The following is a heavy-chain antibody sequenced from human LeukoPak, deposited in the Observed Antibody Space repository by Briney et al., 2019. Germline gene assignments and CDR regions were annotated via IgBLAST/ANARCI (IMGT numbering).Heavy chain of an antibody. J-gene: IGHJ4*02. CDR3: ARTLEGLWIVDY. CDR1: GGSISRYY. V-gene: IGHV4-59*01. CDR2: IYYSGST. Sequence: SETLSLTRTVSGGSISRYYWSWIRQPPGKGLEWIGYIYYSGSTNYNPSLKSRVTISVDTSKNQFSLKLRYVTAADTAVYYCARTLEGLWIVDYWGQGTLVTVSS. D-gene: IGHD3-10*01.